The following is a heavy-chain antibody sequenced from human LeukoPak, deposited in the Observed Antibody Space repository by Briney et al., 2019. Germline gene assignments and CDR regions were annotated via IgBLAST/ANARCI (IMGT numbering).Heavy chain of an antibody. J-gene: IGHJ3*02. V-gene: IGHV4-61*01. Sequence: SETLSLTCTVSGYSISSGYYWSWIRQPPGKGLEWIGYIYYSGSTNYNPSLKSRVTISVDTSKNQFSLKLSSVTAADTAVYYCAREEGGLAFDIWGQGTMVTVSS. CDR1: GYSISSGYY. CDR2: IYYSGST. D-gene: IGHD3-16*01. CDR3: AREEGGLAFDI.